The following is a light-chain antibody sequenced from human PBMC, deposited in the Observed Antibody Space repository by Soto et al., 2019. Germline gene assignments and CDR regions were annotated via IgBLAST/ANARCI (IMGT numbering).Light chain of an antibody. J-gene: IGKJ5*01. CDR3: QHYNNWPFS. Sequence: IQMTQSPGTLSVSPGERATLSCRAGQGITTNFAWYQQKSGQSPRLLIYDVSIRPTGVPARFSGTGSETDFPPISSGLHADDSADYFCQHYNNWPFSFGQGTRLEIK. V-gene: IGKV3-15*01. CDR2: DVS. CDR1: QGITTN.